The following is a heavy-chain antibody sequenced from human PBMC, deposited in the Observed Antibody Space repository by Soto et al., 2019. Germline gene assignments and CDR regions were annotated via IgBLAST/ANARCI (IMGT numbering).Heavy chain of an antibody. D-gene: IGHD4-4*01. J-gene: IGHJ4*02. CDR3: AKEKDVRTAVTRLDYFDY. CDR1: GFTFSSYA. Sequence: PGGSLRLSCAASGFTFSSYAMSWVRQAPGKGQERVSAISGSGGSTYYADYVKGRFTISRDNSKNTVYLQMNSLRAEDTALYYCAKEKDVRTAVTRLDYFDYWGQGTLVTVSS. CDR2: ISGSGGST. V-gene: IGHV3-23*01.